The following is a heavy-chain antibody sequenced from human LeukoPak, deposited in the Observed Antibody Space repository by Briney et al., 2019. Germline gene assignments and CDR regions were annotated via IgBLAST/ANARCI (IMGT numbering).Heavy chain of an antibody. J-gene: IGHJ6*03. CDR2: IYSGGST. V-gene: IGHV3-53*01. Sequence: GGSLRLSCAASGFTVSSNYMSWVRQAPGKGLEWVSVIYSGGSTYYADSVKGRFTISRDNSKNTLYLQMNSLRAEDTAVYYCARAVGNYYYYYMDVWGKGTTVTVSS. D-gene: IGHD7-27*01. CDR3: ARAVGNYYYYYMDV. CDR1: GFTVSSNY.